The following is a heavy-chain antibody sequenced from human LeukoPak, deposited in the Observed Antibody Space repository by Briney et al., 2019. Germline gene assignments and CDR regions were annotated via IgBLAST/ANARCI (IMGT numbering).Heavy chain of an antibody. CDR2: IYYSGST. CDR3: ARNWNYGNFDY. V-gene: IGHV4-61*03. CDR1: GASVSSGSYY. D-gene: IGHD1-7*01. Sequence: PSETLSLTCNVSGASVSSGSYYWSWIRQPPGKELEWIGYIYYSGSTSYNPSLKSRVTISVDTSKNHFSLKLTSVTAADTAVYYCARNWNYGNFDYWGQGTLVTVSS. J-gene: IGHJ4*02.